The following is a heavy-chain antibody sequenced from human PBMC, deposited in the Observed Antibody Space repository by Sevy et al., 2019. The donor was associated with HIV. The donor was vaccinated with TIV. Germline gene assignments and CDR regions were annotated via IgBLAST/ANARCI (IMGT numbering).Heavy chain of an antibody. CDR3: ARAREGGIAAAGSFDY. Sequence: GGSLRLSCAASGFTFSSYSMNWVRQAPGKGLEWVSSISSSSSYIYYADSVKGRFTISRDNAKNSLYLQMNSLRAEDTAEYYCARAREGGIAAAGSFDYWGQGTLVTVSS. J-gene: IGHJ4*02. CDR1: GFTFSSYS. CDR2: ISSSSSYI. D-gene: IGHD6-13*01. V-gene: IGHV3-21*01.